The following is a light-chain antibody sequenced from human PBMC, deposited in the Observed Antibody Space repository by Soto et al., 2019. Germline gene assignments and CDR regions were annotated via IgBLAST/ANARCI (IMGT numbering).Light chain of an antibody. V-gene: IGKV1-27*01. CDR1: QGIGVY. Sequence: DLQMTQSPSFLSASLGDRVTITCRASQGIGVYLAWFQQKPGNVPKLLIYAASTLQSGVPSRFSGSGSGTDFTLTISGLQPEDVATYYCQKYNSAPLTFGGGTKVDIK. J-gene: IGKJ4*01. CDR2: AAS. CDR3: QKYNSAPLT.